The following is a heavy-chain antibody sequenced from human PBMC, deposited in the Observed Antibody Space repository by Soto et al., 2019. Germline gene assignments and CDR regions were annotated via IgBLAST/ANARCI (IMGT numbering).Heavy chain of an antibody. V-gene: IGHV4-39*01. D-gene: IGHD3-9*01. CDR3: ARLEGLATISYYFDF. CDR2: IYYRGNA. J-gene: IGHJ4*02. CDR1: HDSINSDNYY. Sequence: PSDTLSLTCSVSHDSINSDNYYWGWIRQPPGKGLEWIGSIYYRGNAYYNPSLQTRVNISLDKSNSQFSLKLNSVTAADSAVYFCARLEGLATISYYFDFWGPEALVTVAS.